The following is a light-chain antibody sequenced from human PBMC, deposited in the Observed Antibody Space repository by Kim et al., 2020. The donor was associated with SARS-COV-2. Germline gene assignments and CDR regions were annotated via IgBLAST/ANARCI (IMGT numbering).Light chain of an antibody. CDR1: QSISSW. V-gene: IGKV1-5*01. J-gene: IGKJ2*01. CDR2: DAS. CDR3: QQYNSYSTT. Sequence: DIQMTQSPSTLSASVGDRVTITCRASQSISSWLAWYQQKPGKAPKLLIYDASSLESGVPSRFSGSGSGTEFTLTISSLQPDDFATYYCQQYNSYSTTFGQGTKLAI.